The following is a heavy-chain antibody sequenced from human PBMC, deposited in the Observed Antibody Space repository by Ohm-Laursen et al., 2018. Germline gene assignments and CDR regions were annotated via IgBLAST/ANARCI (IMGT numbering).Heavy chain of an antibody. D-gene: IGHD3-22*01. V-gene: IGHV3-23*01. CDR2: TSGSGDTT. Sequence: SLRLSCAATGFTFSSYAMNWVRQAPGKGLDWVSTTSGSGDTTYYADSVKGRFTISRDNSKNTLYLQMNSLRAEDTAVYYCARAYSSGFELDYWGQGTLVTVSS. CDR1: GFTFSSYA. J-gene: IGHJ4*02. CDR3: ARAYSSGFELDY.